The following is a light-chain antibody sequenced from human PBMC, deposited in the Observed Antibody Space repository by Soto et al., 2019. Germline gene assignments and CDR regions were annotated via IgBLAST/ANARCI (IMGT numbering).Light chain of an antibody. V-gene: IGLV1-47*01. Sequence: QSALTQPPSASGTPGQRVTISCSGSSSNIGSNYVFWYQHLPGTAPKLLIYRNNQRPSGVPDRFSGSKSGTSASLATSGLRSEDETDYYCAAWDDSLSGVVFGGGTQLTVL. CDR3: AAWDDSLSGVV. CDR1: SSNIGSNY. J-gene: IGLJ2*01. CDR2: RNN.